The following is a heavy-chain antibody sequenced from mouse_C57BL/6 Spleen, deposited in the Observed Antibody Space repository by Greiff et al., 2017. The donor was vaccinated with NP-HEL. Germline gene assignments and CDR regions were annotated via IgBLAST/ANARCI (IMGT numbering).Heavy chain of an antibody. Sequence: EVKLVESGGGLVQPGGSLSLSCAASGFTFTDYYMSWVRQPPGKALEWLGFIRNKANGYTTEYSASVKGRFTISIDNSQSILYLQMNALRAEDSATYYCARYQPVKMDYWGQGTSVTVSS. J-gene: IGHJ4*01. CDR1: GFTFTDYY. CDR2: IRNKANGYTT. V-gene: IGHV7-3*01. D-gene: IGHD1-3*01. CDR3: ARYQPVKMDY.